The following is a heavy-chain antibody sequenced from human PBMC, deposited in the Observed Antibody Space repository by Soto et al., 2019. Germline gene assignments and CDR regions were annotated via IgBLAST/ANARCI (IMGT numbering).Heavy chain of an antibody. D-gene: IGHD6-13*01. J-gene: IGHJ3*02. Sequence: QVHLVESGGGVVQPGRSLRLSCAASGFTFSSYGMHWVRQAPGKGLEWVAVISYDGSNKYYADSVKGRFTISRDNSKNTLYLQMNSLRAEDTAVYYCAKAPKYSSSWYYAFDIWGQGTMVTVSS. V-gene: IGHV3-30*18. CDR3: AKAPKYSSSWYYAFDI. CDR2: ISYDGSNK. CDR1: GFTFSSYG.